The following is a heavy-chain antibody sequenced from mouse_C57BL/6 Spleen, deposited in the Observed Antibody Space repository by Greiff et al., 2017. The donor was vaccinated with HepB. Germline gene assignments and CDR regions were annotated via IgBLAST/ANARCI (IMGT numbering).Heavy chain of an antibody. J-gene: IGHJ3*01. D-gene: IGHD2-1*01. CDR1: GYTFTSYT. CDR2: INPSSGYT. Sequence: VKLMESGAELARPGASVKMSCKASGYTFTSYTMNWVKQRPGQGLEWIGYINPSSGYTKYNQKFKDKATLTADKSSSTAYMQLSSLTSEDSAVYYCARSDGNWFAYWGQGTLVTVSA. CDR3: ARSDGNWFAY. V-gene: IGHV1-4*01.